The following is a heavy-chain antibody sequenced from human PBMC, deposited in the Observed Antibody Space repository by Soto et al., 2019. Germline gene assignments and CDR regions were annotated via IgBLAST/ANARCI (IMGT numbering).Heavy chain of an antibody. CDR2: ISYDVSNK. CDR1: GFTFSSYA. J-gene: IGHJ4*02. CDR3: ARDQARGYFAY. V-gene: IGHV3-30-3*01. Sequence: LRLSCAASGFTFSSYAMHWVRQAPGKGLEWVAVISYDVSNKYYADSVKGRFTISRDNSKNTLYLQMNSLRAEDTAVYYCARDQARGYFAYWGQGTLVTVSS.